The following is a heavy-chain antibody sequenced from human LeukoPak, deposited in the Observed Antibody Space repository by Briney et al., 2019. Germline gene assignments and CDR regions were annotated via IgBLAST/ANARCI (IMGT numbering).Heavy chain of an antibody. CDR3: ARALRDGYNYYFDY. J-gene: IGHJ4*02. Sequence: SETLSLTCTVSGGSISSGSYYWRWIRQPAGKGLEWIGRIYTSGSTNYNPSLKSRVTISVDTSKNQFSLKLSSVTAADTAVYYCARALRDGYNYYFDYWGQGTLVTVSS. CDR1: GGSISSGSYY. CDR2: IYTSGST. D-gene: IGHD5-24*01. V-gene: IGHV4-61*02.